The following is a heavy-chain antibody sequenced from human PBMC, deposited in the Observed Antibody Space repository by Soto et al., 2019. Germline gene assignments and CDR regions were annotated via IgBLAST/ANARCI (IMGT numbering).Heavy chain of an antibody. CDR2: IIPSFGTG. V-gene: IGHV1-69*01. J-gene: IGHJ4*02. Sequence: QVQLVQAGAEAKRPGSSVKVSCKASGGTFSSYAISWVRHAPGQGLEWLGGIIPSFGTGNYQQNFQGRLTITAYESKSTVYMELSGLTSGETAVYYCARERGCYNRGDFEFWGQGTLVTVSS. D-gene: IGHD1-1*01. CDR1: GGTFSSYA. CDR3: ARERGCYNRGDFEF.